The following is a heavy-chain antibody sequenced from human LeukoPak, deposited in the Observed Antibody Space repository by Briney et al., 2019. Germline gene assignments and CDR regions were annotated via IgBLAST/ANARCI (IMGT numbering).Heavy chain of an antibody. CDR2: ISGDGGST. CDR1: GSTFDDYA. D-gene: IGHD6-13*01. CDR3: AKGTQQLVR. V-gene: IGHV3-43*02. J-gene: IGHJ4*02. Sequence: GGSLRLSRAASGSTFDDYAMHWLRQAPRKGLDWVSLISGDGGSTYYADSVKGRFTISRDNSKNSLYLQMNSLRTEDSALYYCAKGTQQLVRWGQGTLVTVSS.